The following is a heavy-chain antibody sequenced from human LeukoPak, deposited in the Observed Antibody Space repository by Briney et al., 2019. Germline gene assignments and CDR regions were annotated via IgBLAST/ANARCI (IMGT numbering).Heavy chain of an antibody. J-gene: IGHJ6*03. CDR3: AKRISGWYTYYMDV. CDR2: IRSDGSNK. D-gene: IGHD6-19*01. V-gene: IGHV3-30*02. Sequence: GGSLRLSCAASGFTFSSYGMHWVRQAPDKGLEWVAFIRSDGSNKYYADSVKGRFTISRDNSKNTLYLQMNSLRAEDTAVYYCAKRISGWYTYYMDVWGEGTTVTISS. CDR1: GFTFSSYG.